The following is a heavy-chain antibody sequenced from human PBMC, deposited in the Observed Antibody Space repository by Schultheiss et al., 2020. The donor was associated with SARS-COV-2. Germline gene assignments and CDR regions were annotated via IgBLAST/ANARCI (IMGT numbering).Heavy chain of an antibody. Sequence: GGSLRLSCAASGFTFSSYGMHWVRQAPGKGLERVAVISYDGSNKYYADSLKGRFTISRDNSKNTLYLQMNSLRAEDTAVYYCARQCSSTSCFAAQDAFDIWGQGTMVTVSS. D-gene: IGHD2-2*01. J-gene: IGHJ3*02. CDR2: ISYDGSNK. V-gene: IGHV3-30*03. CDR3: ARQCSSTSCFAAQDAFDI. CDR1: GFTFSSYG.